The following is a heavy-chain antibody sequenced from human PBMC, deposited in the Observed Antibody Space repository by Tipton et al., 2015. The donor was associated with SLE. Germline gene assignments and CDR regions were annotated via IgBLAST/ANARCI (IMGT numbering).Heavy chain of an antibody. D-gene: IGHD6-19*01. V-gene: IGHV3-30-3*01. CDR3: ARDKTIAVAYDAFDI. Sequence: SLRLSCAASGFTFSSYAMHWVRQAPGKGLEWVAVISYDGSNKYYADSVKGRFTISRDNSKNTLYLQMNSLRAEDTAVYYCARDKTIAVAYDAFDIWGQGTMVTVSS. CDR1: GFTFSSYA. CDR2: ISYDGSNK. J-gene: IGHJ3*02.